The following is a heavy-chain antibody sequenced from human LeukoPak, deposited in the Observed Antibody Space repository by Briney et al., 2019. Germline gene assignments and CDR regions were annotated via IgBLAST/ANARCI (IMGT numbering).Heavy chain of an antibody. Sequence: PAETLSLTCTVSGGSINSYYWSWIGQPPGKGLEWIGYIYYSGSTNYNPSLKSRVTISRDTSKNQFSLKLRSVTAADTAVYYCTSGGMVSGDFWGHGTLVTVSS. V-gene: IGHV4-59*01. J-gene: IGHJ4*01. CDR3: TSGGMVSGDF. CDR2: IYYSGST. D-gene: IGHD2-8*01. CDR1: GGSINSYY.